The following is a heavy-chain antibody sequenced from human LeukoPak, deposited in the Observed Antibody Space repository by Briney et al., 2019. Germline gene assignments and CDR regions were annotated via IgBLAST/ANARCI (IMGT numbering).Heavy chain of an antibody. V-gene: IGHV3-23*01. CDR2: ISGSGGST. J-gene: IGHJ2*01. CDR3: AKAFHWYFDL. Sequence: GGSLRLFCGASGFTFCSYAMSWVRQAPGEGLEWVSAISGSGGSTYYADSVKGRFTVSRDNSKNTLYLQMNSLRAEDTAVYYCAKAFHWYFDLWGRGTLVTVSS. CDR1: GFTFCSYA.